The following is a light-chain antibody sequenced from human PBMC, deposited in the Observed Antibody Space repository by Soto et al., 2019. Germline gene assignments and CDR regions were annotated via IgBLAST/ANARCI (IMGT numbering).Light chain of an antibody. CDR1: QSVLYSSNNKNY. CDR3: QQYYNTPLT. V-gene: IGKV4-1*01. Sequence: DIVMTQSPDSLAVSLGERATINCKSSQSVLYSSNNKNYLAWYQQKPGQSPKLLIFWASTRESGVPDRFSGSGSGTDFTLTISSLQAEDVAVYYCQQYYNTPLTFGGGTTVEI. J-gene: IGKJ4*01. CDR2: WAS.